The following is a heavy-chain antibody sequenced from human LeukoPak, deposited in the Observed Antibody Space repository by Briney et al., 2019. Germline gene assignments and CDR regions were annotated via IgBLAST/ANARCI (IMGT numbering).Heavy chain of an antibody. CDR1: GSTFSSYA. CDR2: ISGSGGST. Sequence: GGSLRLSCAASGSTFSSYAMSWVRQAPGKGLEWVSTISGSGGSTYYADSVKGRFTISRDNSKNTLYLQMNSLRAEDTAVYYCAKGQYVWGHMGYWGQGTLVTVSS. CDR3: AKGQYVWGHMGY. J-gene: IGHJ4*02. D-gene: IGHD3-16*01. V-gene: IGHV3-23*01.